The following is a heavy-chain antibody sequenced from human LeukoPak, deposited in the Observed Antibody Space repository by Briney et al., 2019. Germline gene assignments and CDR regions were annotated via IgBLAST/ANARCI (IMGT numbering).Heavy chain of an antibody. CDR1: GFTFSSYG. D-gene: IGHD3-16*01. V-gene: IGHV3-7*01. CDR3: ARDTALLNPFDY. J-gene: IGHJ4*02. CDR2: IKQDGSEK. Sequence: PGGSLRLSCAASGFTFSSYGMHWVRQAPGKGLEWVANIKQDGSEKYYVDSVKGRFTISRDNAKNSLYLQMNSLRAEDTAVYYCARDTALLNPFDYWGQGTLVTVSS.